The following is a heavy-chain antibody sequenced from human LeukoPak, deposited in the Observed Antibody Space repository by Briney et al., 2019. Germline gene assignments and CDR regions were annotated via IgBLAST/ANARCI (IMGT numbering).Heavy chain of an antibody. D-gene: IGHD2-21*02. CDR2: VASSGTS. V-gene: IGHV4-59*01. CDR3: ARVVRGVVTSNWFDP. Sequence: KPSETLSLTCTVSGDSLNTYYWTWIRQTPGKELEWMRFVASSGTSNYNPSLKSRVSISIDTSKNQFSLALTSVTPADTAVYYCARVVRGVVTSNWFDPWGQGTLVSVSS. CDR1: GDSLNTYY. J-gene: IGHJ5*02.